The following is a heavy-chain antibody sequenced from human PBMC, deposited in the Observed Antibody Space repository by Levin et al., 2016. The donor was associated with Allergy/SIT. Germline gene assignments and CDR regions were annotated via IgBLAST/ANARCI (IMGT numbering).Heavy chain of an antibody. Sequence: PGKGLEWIGYIYYSGSTNYNPSLKSRVTISVDTSKNQFSLKLSSVTAADTAVYYCARGGAIAAAGSSPWFDPWGQGTLVTVSS. CDR3: ARGGAIAAAGSSPWFDP. D-gene: IGHD6-13*01. J-gene: IGHJ5*02. CDR2: IYYSGST. V-gene: IGHV4-59*13.